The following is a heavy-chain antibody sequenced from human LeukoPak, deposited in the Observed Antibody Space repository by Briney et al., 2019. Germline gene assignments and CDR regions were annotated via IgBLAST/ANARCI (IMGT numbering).Heavy chain of an antibody. D-gene: IGHD4/OR15-4a*01. CDR3: ASILYGANGFDY. V-gene: IGHV4-59*02. CDR2: INYSGST. Sequence: SETLSLTCAVSGGSVSSYHWTWVRQVPGKGLEWIGYINYSGSTICNPSLGTRVTISVDTSKNQLSLKLTSVTAADTAVYYCASILYGANGFDYWGQGTLVTVSS. CDR1: GGSVSSYH. J-gene: IGHJ4*02.